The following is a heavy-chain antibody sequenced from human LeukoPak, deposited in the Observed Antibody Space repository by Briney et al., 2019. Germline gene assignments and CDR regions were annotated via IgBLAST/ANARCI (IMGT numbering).Heavy chain of an antibody. V-gene: IGHV1-18*01. CDR3: AKTTVTSEEYYYYYMDV. CDR2: ISTYNGNT. D-gene: IGHD4-11*01. Sequence: ASVKVSCKASGYTFTNYGIIWVRQAPGQGLEWMGWISTYNGNTNYAQKLQGRVTMTTDTSTSTAYLELRSLRSDDTAVYYCAKTTVTSEEYYYYYMDVWGKGTTVTVSS. J-gene: IGHJ6*03. CDR1: GYTFTNYG.